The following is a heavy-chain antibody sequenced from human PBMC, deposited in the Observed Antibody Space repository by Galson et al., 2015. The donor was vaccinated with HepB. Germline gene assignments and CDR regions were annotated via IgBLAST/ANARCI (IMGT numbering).Heavy chain of an antibody. Sequence: ETLSLTCTVSGGSINTYHWSWTRQPPGKGLEWIGYIYYSGSTNYNPSLKSRVTISVDTSKNQFSLRLSSVTAADTAVYYCARGSPGDAFDIWGQGTMVTVSS. J-gene: IGHJ3*02. CDR3: ARGSPGDAFDI. CDR1: GGSINTYH. V-gene: IGHV4-59*01. CDR2: IYYSGST. D-gene: IGHD1-26*01.